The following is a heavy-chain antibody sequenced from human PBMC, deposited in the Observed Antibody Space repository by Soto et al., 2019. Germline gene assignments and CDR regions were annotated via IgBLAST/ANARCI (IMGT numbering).Heavy chain of an antibody. Sequence: GESLKISCKGSGYSFTNYWIAWVRQAPGKGLEWMGIIYPGDSDTRYSPSFQGQVTISADKSISTAYLHWSSLQASDTAIYYCARRTVTAYPYFDYWGQGSLVTVSS. CDR2: IYPGDSDT. CDR3: ARRTVTAYPYFDY. J-gene: IGHJ4*02. CDR1: GYSFTNYW. V-gene: IGHV5-51*01. D-gene: IGHD2-21*02.